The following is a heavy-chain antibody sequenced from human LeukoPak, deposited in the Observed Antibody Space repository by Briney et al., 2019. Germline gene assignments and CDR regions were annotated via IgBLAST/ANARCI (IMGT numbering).Heavy chain of an antibody. CDR1: GFTFSSYE. D-gene: IGHD3-10*01. V-gene: IGHV3-48*03. CDR3: AKVANYYYGSESYYFFEH. Sequence: PGGSLRLSCAASGFTFSSYEMNWVRQAPGKGLEWVSYISSSGSTIYYADSVKGRFTISRDNAKNSLYLQMNGLRVEDTAVYYCAKVANYYYGSESYYFFEHWGQGTPVTASS. J-gene: IGHJ4*02. CDR2: ISSSGSTI.